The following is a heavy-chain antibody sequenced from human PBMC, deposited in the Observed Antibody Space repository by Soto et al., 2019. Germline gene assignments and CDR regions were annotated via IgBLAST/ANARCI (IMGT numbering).Heavy chain of an antibody. J-gene: IGHJ6*02. D-gene: IGHD2-8*01. CDR2: ISGSGGST. CDR3: ATHCTNGVCYIYYYYGMDV. CDR1: GFTFSSYA. Sequence: PVGSLRLSCAASGFTFSSYAMSWARQAPVKGLEWVSAISGSGGSTYYADSVKGRFTISRDNSKNTLYLQMNSLRAEDTAVYYCATHCTNGVCYIYYYYGMDVWGQGTTVTVSS. V-gene: IGHV3-23*01.